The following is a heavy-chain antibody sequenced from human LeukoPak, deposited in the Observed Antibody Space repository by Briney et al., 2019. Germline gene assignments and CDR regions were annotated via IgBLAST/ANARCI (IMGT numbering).Heavy chain of an antibody. CDR2: INSDGSST. D-gene: IGHD3-22*01. J-gene: IGHJ4*02. CDR1: GFTFSSYW. Sequence: GGSLRLSCAASGFTFSSYWMHWVRHAPGKGLVWVSRINSDGSSTSYADSVKGRFTISRDSAKNTLYLQMNSLRAEDTAVYYCAGDQVLGYYYDSSGYDYWGQGTLVTVSS. V-gene: IGHV3-74*01. CDR3: AGDQVLGYYYDSSGYDY.